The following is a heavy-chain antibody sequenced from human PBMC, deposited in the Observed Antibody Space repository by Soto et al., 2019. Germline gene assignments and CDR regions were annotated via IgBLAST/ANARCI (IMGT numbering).Heavy chain of an antibody. J-gene: IGHJ4*02. D-gene: IGHD1-26*01. CDR1: GGTFSSYP. Sequence: GASVKVSCKASGGTFSSYPISWVRQAPGQRLEWMGRIIPILGIANYAQRFQGRVTITAGKSTSTAYMELSSLRSEDTAVYYCARVRLGAPTRYFDYWGQGALVTVSS. CDR2: IIPILGIA. CDR3: ARVRLGAPTRYFDY. V-gene: IGHV1-69*04.